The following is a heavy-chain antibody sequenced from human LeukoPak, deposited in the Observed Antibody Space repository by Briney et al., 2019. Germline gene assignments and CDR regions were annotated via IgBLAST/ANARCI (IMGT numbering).Heavy chain of an antibody. CDR3: ARDSADTAMAENYYYYYGMDV. CDR1: GFTFSDYY. Sequence: GGSLRLSCAASGFTFSDYYMSWIRQAPGKGLEWVSYISSSGSTIYYADSVKGRFTISRDNAKNSLYLQMNSLRAEDTAVYYCARDSADTAMAENYYYYYGMDVWGQGTTVTVSS. CDR2: ISSSGSTI. J-gene: IGHJ6*02. V-gene: IGHV3-11*01. D-gene: IGHD5-18*01.